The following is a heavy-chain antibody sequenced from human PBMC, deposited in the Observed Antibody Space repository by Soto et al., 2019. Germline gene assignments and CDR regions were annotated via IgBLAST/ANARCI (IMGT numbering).Heavy chain of an antibody. Sequence: QVQLVQSGAEVKKPGSSVKVSCKASGGTFSSYAISWVRQAPGQGLEWMGGIIPIFGTANYAQKFQGRVTITADESTNTAYMELSSLRSEDTAVYYCAREMKDDYGDYVNHLSVDYWGQGTLVTVSS. CDR1: GGTFSSYA. J-gene: IGHJ4*02. D-gene: IGHD4-17*01. V-gene: IGHV1-69*12. CDR3: AREMKDDYGDYVNHLSVDY. CDR2: IIPIFGTA.